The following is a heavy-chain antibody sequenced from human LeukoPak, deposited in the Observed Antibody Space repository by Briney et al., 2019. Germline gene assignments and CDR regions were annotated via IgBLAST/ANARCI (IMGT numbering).Heavy chain of an antibody. D-gene: IGHD4-17*01. J-gene: IGHJ5*02. CDR1: GGSFSGYY. V-gene: IGHV4-34*01. CDR3: ANSGLNWFDP. Sequence: SETLSLTCAVYGGSFSGYYWSWIRQPPGKGLEWIGEINHSGSTNYNPSLKSRVTISVDTSMNQFSLKLSSVTAADTAVYYCANSGLNWFDPWGQGTLVTVSS. CDR2: INHSGST.